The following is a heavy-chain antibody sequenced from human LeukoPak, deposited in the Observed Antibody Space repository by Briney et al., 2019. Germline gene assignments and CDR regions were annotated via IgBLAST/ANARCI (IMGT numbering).Heavy chain of an antibody. CDR3: AGAHCGGDCYSGRAFDI. V-gene: IGHV4-34*01. Sequence: SETLSLTCAVDGGSFSGYYWNWIRQPPGKGLEWIGEINHGGSTNYNPSLMSQVTISVDTSKNQFSLTLSSETAADTAVYYCAGAHCGGDCYSGRAFDIWGQGTMVTVSS. J-gene: IGHJ3*02. D-gene: IGHD2-21*02. CDR1: GGSFSGYY. CDR2: INHGGST.